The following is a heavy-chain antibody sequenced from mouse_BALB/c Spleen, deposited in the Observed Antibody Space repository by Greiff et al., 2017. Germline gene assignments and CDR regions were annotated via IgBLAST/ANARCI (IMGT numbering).Heavy chain of an antibody. D-gene: IGHD2-3*01. CDR1: GYTFTSYW. CDR3: ATLYDSMDY. CDR2: IYPGDGDT. Sequence: QVQLQQSGAELARPGASVKLSCKASGYTFTSYWMQWVKQRPGQGLEWIGAIYPGDGDTRYTQKFKGKATLTADKSSSTAYMQLSSLASEDSAVYYCATLYDSMDYWGQGTSVTVSS. V-gene: IGHV1-87*01. J-gene: IGHJ4*01.